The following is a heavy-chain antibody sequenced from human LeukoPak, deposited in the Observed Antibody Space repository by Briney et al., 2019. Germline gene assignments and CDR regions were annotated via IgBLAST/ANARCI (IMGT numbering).Heavy chain of an antibody. D-gene: IGHD1-26*01. CDR3: AKNLGRYRNNCFDY. CDR2: ISGSGGGT. J-gene: IGHJ4*02. V-gene: IGHV3-23*01. Sequence: GGSLRLSCAASGFTFNSKGMSWVRQAPEKGLEWVATISGSGGGTYYADSVKGRFTISRDDSKNTLYLQMNSLRAEDTAVYYCAKNLGRYRNNCFDYWGQGTLVTVSS. CDR1: GFTFNSKG.